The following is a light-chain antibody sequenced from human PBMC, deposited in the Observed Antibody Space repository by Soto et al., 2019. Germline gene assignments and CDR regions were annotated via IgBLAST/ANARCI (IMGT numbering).Light chain of an antibody. CDR3: HNLPPLT. J-gene: IGKJ4*01. CDR1: QDITNY. V-gene: IGKV1-33*01. CDR2: DAS. Sequence: DIQMTQSPSSLSASVGDRVSITCQASQDITNYLNWCQQKPGKAPNLLIYDASNLETGVPSRFSGSASGTDFTFTISSLQPEDIATYKYHNLPPLTLAGGTNVDIK.